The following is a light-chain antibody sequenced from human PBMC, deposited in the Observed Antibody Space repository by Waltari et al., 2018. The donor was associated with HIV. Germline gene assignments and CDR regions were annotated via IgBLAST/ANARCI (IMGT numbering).Light chain of an antibody. CDR2: SKN. V-gene: IGLV1-44*01. Sequence: QSVLTQPPSASGTPGQRVTISCSGSSYNIGSNTVNWYQQLPGTAPKLLIYSKNQRPSGVPDRFSGSKSGTSASLAISGLQSEDEADYYCAAWDDSLNGYVFGTGTKVTVL. J-gene: IGLJ1*01. CDR3: AAWDDSLNGYV. CDR1: SYNIGSNT.